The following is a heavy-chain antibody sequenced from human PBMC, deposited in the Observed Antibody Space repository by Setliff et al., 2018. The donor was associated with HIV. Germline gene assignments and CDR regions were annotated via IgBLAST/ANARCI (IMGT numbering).Heavy chain of an antibody. V-gene: IGHV4-61*02. CDR2: IYTSGST. CDR3: AGDAGYKGAADY. J-gene: IGHJ4*02. CDR1: GDSISSSIYY. Sequence: PSETLSLTCTVSGDSISSSIYYWGWVRQPAGKGLEWIGRIYTSGSTNYNPSLKSRLTISVDRSKNQFSLKLRSVTAADTAVYYCAGDAGYKGAADYWGQGTLVTVSS. D-gene: IGHD1-26*01.